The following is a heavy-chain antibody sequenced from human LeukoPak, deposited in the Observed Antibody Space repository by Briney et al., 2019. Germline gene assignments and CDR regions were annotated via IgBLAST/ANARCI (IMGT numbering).Heavy chain of an antibody. CDR2: IKQDGSEK. V-gene: IGHV3-7*01. D-gene: IGHD3-3*01. CDR1: GFTFSSYW. Sequence: PGGSLRLCCAASGFTFSSYWMSWVRQAAGKGLEWVANIKQDGSEKYYVDSVKGRFTISRDNAKNSLYLQMNSLRAEDTAVYYCARWGPYYDFWSGYLLWGQGTLVTVSS. J-gene: IGHJ4*02. CDR3: ARWGPYYDFWSGYLL.